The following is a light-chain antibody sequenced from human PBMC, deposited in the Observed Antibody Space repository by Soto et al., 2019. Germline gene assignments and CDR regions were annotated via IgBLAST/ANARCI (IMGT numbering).Light chain of an antibody. Sequence: EIVITQSPATLSVSPGERATLSCRASQSVTTNMAWYQQKPGQATRLLIYGASTRANGIPARFSGSGSGTDFTLTLRSLQSEDFAVYYCQQYNNWPPWTFGQGTKVDIK. CDR3: QQYNNWPPWT. V-gene: IGKV3-15*01. CDR1: QSVTTN. CDR2: GAS. J-gene: IGKJ1*01.